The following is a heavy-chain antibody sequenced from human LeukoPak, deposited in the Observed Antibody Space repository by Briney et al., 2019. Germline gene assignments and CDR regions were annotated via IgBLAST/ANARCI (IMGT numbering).Heavy chain of an antibody. Sequence: GESLKISCKGSGYSFTSYWIGWVRQMPGKGLEWMGIIYPGDSDTRYSPSFQGQVTISADKSISTAYLQWSSLEASDTAMYYCARRVRFLEWKNNYYFDYWGQGTLVTVSS. J-gene: IGHJ4*02. CDR3: ARRVRFLEWKNNYYFDY. CDR1: GYSFTSYW. CDR2: IYPGDSDT. V-gene: IGHV5-51*01. D-gene: IGHD3-3*01.